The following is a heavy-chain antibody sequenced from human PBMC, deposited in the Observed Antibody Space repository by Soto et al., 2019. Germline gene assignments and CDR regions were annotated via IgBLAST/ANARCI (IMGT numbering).Heavy chain of an antibody. J-gene: IGHJ4*02. V-gene: IGHV3-23*01. Sequence: GGSLRLSCAASGFTFSNCAMNWVRQAPGKRLEWVSAIRGSGGTTYYADSAKGRFTISRDNSKNTLYLQMNSLRAEDTAVYFCVKVYSDFWTGYPYYFDYWGQGTLVTVSS. CDR2: IRGSGGTT. CDR1: GFTFSNCA. CDR3: VKVYSDFWTGYPYYFDY. D-gene: IGHD3-3*01.